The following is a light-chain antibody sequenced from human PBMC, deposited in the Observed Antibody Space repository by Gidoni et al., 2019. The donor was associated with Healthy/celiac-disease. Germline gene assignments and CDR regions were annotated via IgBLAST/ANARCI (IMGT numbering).Light chain of an antibody. CDR2: EVN. CDR1: SSDVGSYNL. Sequence: ISCTGTSSDVGSYNLVSWYQHHPGKAPKLMIYEVNKRPSGVSTRFFGSKSGNTASLTISGLQAEDEADYYCCSYAGSSTSTVFGGGTKLTVL. J-gene: IGLJ3*02. CDR3: CSYAGSSTSTV. V-gene: IGLV2-23*02.